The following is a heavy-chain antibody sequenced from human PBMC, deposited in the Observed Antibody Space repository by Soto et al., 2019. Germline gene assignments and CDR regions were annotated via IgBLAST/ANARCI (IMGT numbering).Heavy chain of an antibody. Sequence: GGSLRLSCAASGFTFSSYAMHWVRQAPGKGLEYVSAISSNGGSTYYANSVKGRFTISRDNSKYTLYLQMGSLRAEDMAVYYCARDQGYCTNGVCYTFDYWGQGTLVTVSS. CDR1: GFTFSSYA. V-gene: IGHV3-64*01. CDR2: ISSNGGST. D-gene: IGHD2-8*01. CDR3: ARDQGYCTNGVCYTFDY. J-gene: IGHJ4*02.